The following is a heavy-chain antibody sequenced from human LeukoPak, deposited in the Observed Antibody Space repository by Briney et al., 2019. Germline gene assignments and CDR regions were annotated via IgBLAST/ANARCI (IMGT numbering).Heavy chain of an antibody. V-gene: IGHV3-23*01. D-gene: IGHD3-10*01. J-gene: IGHJ6*02. Sequence: PGGSLRLSCAASGFTFSSYSMNWVRQAPGKGLEWVSAISGSGGSTYYADSVKGRFTISRDNSKNTLYLQMNSLRAEDTAVYYCAKSVDFGELSPGHYYYYGMDVWGQGTTVTVSS. CDR3: AKSVDFGELSPGHYYYYGMDV. CDR2: ISGSGGST. CDR1: GFTFSSYS.